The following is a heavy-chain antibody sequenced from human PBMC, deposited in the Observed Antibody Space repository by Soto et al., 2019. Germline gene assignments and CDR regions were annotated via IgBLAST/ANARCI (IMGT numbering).Heavy chain of an antibody. V-gene: IGHV3-23*01. Sequence: GGSLRLACAASGFTFSSYAMAWVRQAPGMGLEWVSAVSSSGDYTYYTDSVKGRFTISRDSSTNTLYLQMNSLRAEDKAVYYCAKVLTKEAPVPADNSDSWRHGTLVTVSS. D-gene: IGHD2-2*01. J-gene: IGHJ5*01. CDR2: VSSSGDYT. CDR3: AKVLTKEAPVPADNSDS. CDR1: GFTFSSYA.